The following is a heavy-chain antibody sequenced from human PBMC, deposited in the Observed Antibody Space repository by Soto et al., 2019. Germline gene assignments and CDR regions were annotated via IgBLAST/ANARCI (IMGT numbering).Heavy chain of an antibody. V-gene: IGHV1-46*01. CDR1: GYTFSNYY. D-gene: IGHD2-15*01. Sequence: ASVKVSCKASGYTFSNYYMHWVRQAPGQGLEWMGIINPSGGRTSYAQEFQGRVTMTRDTSTSTVYMEVSSLRSEDTAVYYCVRGYCSGGSYYNFDYWGQGTLVTVSS. J-gene: IGHJ4*02. CDR3: VRGYCSGGSYYNFDY. CDR2: INPSGGRT.